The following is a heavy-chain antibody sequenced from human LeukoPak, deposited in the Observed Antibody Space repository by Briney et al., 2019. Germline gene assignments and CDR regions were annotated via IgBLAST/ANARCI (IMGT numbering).Heavy chain of an antibody. CDR2: ITNTGKTI. D-gene: IGHD2-21*02. V-gene: IGHV3-48*01. CDR1: GFSFTSYT. Sequence: PGGSLRLSCAASGFSFTSYTMDWVRQAPRKGRDWVSYITNTGKTIFYADSVKGRFTISRDNAKSSLFMQMDSLRAEDTAVYYCARQAACSGDCYYRHFDYWGQGALVAVSS. CDR3: ARQAACSGDCYYRHFDY. J-gene: IGHJ4*02.